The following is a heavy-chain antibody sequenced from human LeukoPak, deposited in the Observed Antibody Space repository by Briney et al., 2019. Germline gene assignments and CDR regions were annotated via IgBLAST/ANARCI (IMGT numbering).Heavy chain of an antibody. CDR2: IKVDGGEK. V-gene: IGHV3-7*01. Sequence: GGSLRLSCTASGFTFSNYWMSWVRQVPGKGLEWVANIKVDGGEKYYVDSVKGRFTISRDKAENSLYLQMNSLRAEDTAIYYCARDQWLAYYYHGMDVWGQGTTVTVSS. J-gene: IGHJ6*02. CDR3: ARDQWLAYYYHGMDV. D-gene: IGHD6-19*01. CDR1: GFTFSNYW.